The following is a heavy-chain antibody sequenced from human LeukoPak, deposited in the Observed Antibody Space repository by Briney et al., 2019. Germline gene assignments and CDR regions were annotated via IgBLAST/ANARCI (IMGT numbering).Heavy chain of an antibody. CDR1: GFRFSNYE. CDR3: ARPSYDSGAYLDY. CDR2: ISTSGSTI. V-gene: IGHV3-48*03. D-gene: IGHD3-22*01. J-gene: IGHJ4*02. Sequence: GGSLRLSCAASGFRFSNYEMNWVRQAPGKGLEWVSYISTSGSTIYYADSVKGRFTMSRDNAQNSLYLQMNSLRAEDTAVYYCARPSYDSGAYLDYWGQGTLVTVSS.